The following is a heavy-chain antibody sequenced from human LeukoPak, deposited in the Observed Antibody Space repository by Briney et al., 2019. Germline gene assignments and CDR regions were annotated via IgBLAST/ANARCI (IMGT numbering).Heavy chain of an antibody. CDR2: ISVDDGNT. D-gene: IGHD2-15*01. J-gene: IGHJ4*02. CDR3: ATIPGLPDY. Sequence: GASVKVSCKASGYTFTSCGISWVRQAPGQGLEWLGWISVDDGNTKYAQKLQGRVTMTTDTSTTTAYMELRSLRSDDTAVYYCATIPGLPDYWGQGTLVTVSS. CDR1: GYTFTSCG. V-gene: IGHV1-18*01.